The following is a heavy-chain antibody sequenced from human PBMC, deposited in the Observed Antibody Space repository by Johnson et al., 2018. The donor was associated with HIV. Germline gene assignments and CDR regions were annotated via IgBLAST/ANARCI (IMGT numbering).Heavy chain of an antibody. J-gene: IGHJ3*02. D-gene: IGHD4-17*01. Sequence: VQLVESGGGVVQPGMSLRLSCAASGFTFSSYAMHWVRQAPGKGLEWVALISYDGTNKYYADSVKGRFTISRDNSKNTLYLQMNSRRAEDTAVYYCARALTTDAFDIWGQGTMVTVSS. CDR2: ISYDGTNK. CDR3: ARALTTDAFDI. CDR1: GFTFSSYA. V-gene: IGHV3-30-3*01.